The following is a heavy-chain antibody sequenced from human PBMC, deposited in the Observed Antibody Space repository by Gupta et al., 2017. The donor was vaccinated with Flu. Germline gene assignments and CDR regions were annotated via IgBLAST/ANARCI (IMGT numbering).Heavy chain of an antibody. V-gene: IGHV3-72*01. CDR3: VSPPDY. Sequence: QLVESGGGLVQPGESLRLSCAGSGFMLSDRYMDWVRQAPGKGLEWVGRTRDKTKSFSTEYAASVRGRFTISRDDATNSMTLQMNSLKIDDTAVYYCVSPPDYWGQGTLVTVSS. J-gene: IGHJ4*02. CDR1: GFMLSDRY. CDR2: TRDKTKSFST.